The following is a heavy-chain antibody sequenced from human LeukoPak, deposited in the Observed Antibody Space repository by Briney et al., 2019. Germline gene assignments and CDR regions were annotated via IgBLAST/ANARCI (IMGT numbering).Heavy chain of an antibody. V-gene: IGHV3-23*01. D-gene: IGHD6-6*01. CDR1: GFTFSSYA. Sequence: GGSLRLSCAASGFTFSSYAMSWVRQAPGKGLEWVSAISGSGGSTYYADSVKGRFTISRDNSKNTLYLQMNSLRVEDTAVYYCAKGNIAARQDIMDVWGQGTTVTVSS. CDR2: ISGSGGST. CDR3: AKGNIAARQDIMDV. J-gene: IGHJ6*02.